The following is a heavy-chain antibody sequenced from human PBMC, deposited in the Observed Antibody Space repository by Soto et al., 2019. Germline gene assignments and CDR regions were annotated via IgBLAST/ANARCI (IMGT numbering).Heavy chain of an antibody. D-gene: IGHD4-4*01. CDR3: ARASQYYSDY. CDR1: GYTLSDTA. Sequence: GGSLRLPCAASGYTLSDTAIPWVRHAPGKGLEWVGRVASKPEGYTTTYGASVKGRFTISRDESQNTAYLQMNSLRAEDTAVYFCARASQYYSDYWSQGTLVTVSS. V-gene: IGHV3-73*01. CDR2: VASKPEGYTT. J-gene: IGHJ4*02.